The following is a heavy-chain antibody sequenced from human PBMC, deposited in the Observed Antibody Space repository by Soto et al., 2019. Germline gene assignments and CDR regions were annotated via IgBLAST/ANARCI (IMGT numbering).Heavy chain of an antibody. CDR1: GGPISSGDYY. CDR3: ARGFVSGHQFDP. CDR2: IYYSGRT. J-gene: IGHJ5*02. Sequence: PSETLCLPCTVSGGPISSGDYYWSWIRQPTGKGLEWIGYIYYSGRTYYKPSLKSRVTISVDTSKNQFSLKLGSVTAADTAVYYCARGFVSGHQFDPWGQGTLVTVSS. D-gene: IGHD3-3*01. V-gene: IGHV4-30-4*01.